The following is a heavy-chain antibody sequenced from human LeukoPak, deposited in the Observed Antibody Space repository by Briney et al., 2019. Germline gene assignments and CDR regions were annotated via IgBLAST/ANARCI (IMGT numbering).Heavy chain of an antibody. CDR2: ISGSGDTT. J-gene: IGHJ4*02. D-gene: IGHD1-14*01. CDR1: GFTVSSNS. Sequence: PGGSLRLSCAASGFTVSSNSMSWVRQAPGKGLEWVSGISGSGDTTYYADSVKGRFTISRDNSKSTLYLQMNSLRVEDTAVYYCAKGHSAHGTGFDCWGQGTLVTVSS. CDR3: AKGHSAHGTGFDC. V-gene: IGHV3-23*01.